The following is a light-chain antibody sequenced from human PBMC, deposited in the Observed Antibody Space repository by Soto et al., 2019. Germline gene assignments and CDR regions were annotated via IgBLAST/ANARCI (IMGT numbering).Light chain of an antibody. J-gene: IGKJ1*01. V-gene: IGKV1-39*01. CDR3: QQSYSNPTWT. CDR1: QSISSY. CDR2: AAS. Sequence: DIQMTQSPSSLSASVGDRVNITCRASQSISSYLNWYQQKPGQAHKLLIYAASSVQSGVPSRFSGSGSGTDFTLTISSLQPEDFATYYCQQSYSNPTWTFGQGTKVEIK.